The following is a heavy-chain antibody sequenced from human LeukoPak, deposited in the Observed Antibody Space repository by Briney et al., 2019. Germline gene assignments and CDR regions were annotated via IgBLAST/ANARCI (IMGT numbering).Heavy chain of an antibody. CDR3: TRDTQSHFDY. CDR2: IDSAGTNT. Sequence: GGSLRLSCAASGFTFTNAWMSWVRQAPGKGLVWVSCIDSAGTNTYYADSVKGRFTISRDNAKNTLYLQMNSLRAEDTSVYYCTRDTQSHFDYWGQGALVTVSS. J-gene: IGHJ4*02. V-gene: IGHV3-74*01. CDR1: GFTFTNAW.